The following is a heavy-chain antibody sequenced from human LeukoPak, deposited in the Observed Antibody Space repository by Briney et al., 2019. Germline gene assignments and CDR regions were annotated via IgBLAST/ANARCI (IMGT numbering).Heavy chain of an antibody. CDR2: IYPGDSDT. D-gene: IGHD4-11*01. CDR1: GFSFNSYW. CDR3: ARGRGYSNYAFDY. Sequence: GESLKISCKGSGFSFNSYWIAWVRQMPGKGLEWMEIIYPGDSDTRYSPSFQGQVTISADKSISTAYLQWSSLKASDTAMYYCARGRGYSNYAFDYWGQGTLVTVSS. J-gene: IGHJ4*02. V-gene: IGHV5-51*01.